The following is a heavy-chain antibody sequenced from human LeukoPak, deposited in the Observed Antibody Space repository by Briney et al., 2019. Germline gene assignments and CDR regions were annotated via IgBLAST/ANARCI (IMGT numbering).Heavy chain of an antibody. CDR1: GGSISSYY. V-gene: IGHV4-4*07. D-gene: IGHD2-2*02. J-gene: IGHJ4*02. CDR3: ARDIGYCSSTSCYI. CDR2: IYTSGST. Sequence: SETLSLTCTVSGGSISSYYWSRIRQPAGKGLEWIGRIYTSGSTNYNPSLKSRVTMSVDTSKNQFSQKLSSVTAADTAVYYCARDIGYCSSTSCYIWGQGTLVTVSS.